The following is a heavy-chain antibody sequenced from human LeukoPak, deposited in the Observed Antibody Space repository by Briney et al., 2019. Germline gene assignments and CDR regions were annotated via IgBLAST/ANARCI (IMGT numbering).Heavy chain of an antibody. Sequence: PGGSLRLSCAASGFTFSSYSMDWVRQAPGKGLEWVSYISSSSSTIYYADSVKGRFTISRDNSKNTLYLQMNSLRAEDTAVYYCASSADSSSWQYYYYYGMDVWGQGTTVTVSS. D-gene: IGHD6-13*01. CDR1: GFTFSSYS. CDR3: ASSADSSSWQYYYYYGMDV. CDR2: ISSSSSTI. V-gene: IGHV3-48*01. J-gene: IGHJ6*02.